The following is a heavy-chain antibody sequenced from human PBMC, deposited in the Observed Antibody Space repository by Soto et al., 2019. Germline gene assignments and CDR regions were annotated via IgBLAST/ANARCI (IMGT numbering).Heavy chain of an antibody. V-gene: IGHV3-7*01. D-gene: IGHD5-12*01. Sequence: EVQLVESGGGLVQPGGSLRLSCAASGFTFSSYWMSWVRQAPGKGLEWVANIKQDGSEKYYVDSVKGRFTISRDNAKNSLYLQMNSLRAEDTAVYYCAREGGTYSGYDPGAFDIWGQGTMVTVSS. CDR1: GFTFSSYW. CDR2: IKQDGSEK. CDR3: AREGGTYSGYDPGAFDI. J-gene: IGHJ3*02.